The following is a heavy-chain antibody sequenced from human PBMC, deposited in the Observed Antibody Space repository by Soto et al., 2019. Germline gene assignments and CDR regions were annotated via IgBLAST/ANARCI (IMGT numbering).Heavy chain of an antibody. CDR2: ISWNSGRI. Sequence: EVQLVESGGGLVQPGRSLRLSCAASGFNFDDYAMHWVRQVPGKGLEWVSGISWNSGRIGYADSVKGRITISRDNAKTSLYLYMNSLRTEDTALYYCARGRGFGDGFDIWGLGTMVTVSS. J-gene: IGHJ3*02. CDR3: ARGRGFGDGFDI. CDR1: GFNFDDYA. V-gene: IGHV3-9*01. D-gene: IGHD3-10*01.